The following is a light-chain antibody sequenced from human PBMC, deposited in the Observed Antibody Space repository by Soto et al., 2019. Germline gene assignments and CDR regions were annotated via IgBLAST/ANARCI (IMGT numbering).Light chain of an antibody. CDR3: QQSYSTPHT. J-gene: IGKJ5*01. V-gene: IGKV3-15*01. CDR2: GAS. CDR1: QSVSSN. Sequence: EILLTQSPGTLSLSPGERATLSCRASQSVSSNLAWYQQKPGQAPRLLIYGASTRATGIPARFSGSGSGTDFTLTISSLQPEDFATYYCQQSYSTPHTFGQGTRLEIK.